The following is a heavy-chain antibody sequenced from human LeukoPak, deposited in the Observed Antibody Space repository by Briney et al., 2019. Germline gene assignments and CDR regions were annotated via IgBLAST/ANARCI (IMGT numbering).Heavy chain of an antibody. Sequence: PSETLSLTCTVSGASISNYCWSWMRQPPGKGLEWTAYICYSGTTNYNPSLKSRVTISVDTSKNQFSLKLSSVTAADTAVFYCARHVDPYYYGMDVWGQGTTVTVSS. CDR3: ARHVDPYYYGMDV. J-gene: IGHJ6*02. CDR1: GASISNYC. CDR2: ICYSGTT. V-gene: IGHV4-59*08.